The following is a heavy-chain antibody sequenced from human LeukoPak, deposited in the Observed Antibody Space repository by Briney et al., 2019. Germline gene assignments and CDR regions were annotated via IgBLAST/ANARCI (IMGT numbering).Heavy chain of an antibody. CDR1: GGSISSYY. CDR2: IYYSGST. V-gene: IGHV4-59*01. J-gene: IGHJ4*02. CDR3: ARDRGVGVDY. Sequence: SETLSLTCTVSGGSISSYYWSRIRQPPGKRLEWVGYIYYSGSTNYNPSLKSRVTISVDTSKNQFSLKLSSVTAADTAVYYCARDRGVGVDYWGQGTLVTVSS. D-gene: IGHD1-26*01.